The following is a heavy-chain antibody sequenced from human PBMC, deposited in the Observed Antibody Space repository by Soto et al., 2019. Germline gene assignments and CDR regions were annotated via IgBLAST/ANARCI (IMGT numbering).Heavy chain of an antibody. D-gene: IGHD6-19*01. Sequence: ASVKVSCKASGYTFTSYGISWVRQAPGQELEWIGWISAYNGNTNYAQKLQGRVTMTTDTSTSTAYMELRSLRSDDTAVYYCARDGEQWLVPYYFDYWGQGTLVTVSS. V-gene: IGHV1-18*01. J-gene: IGHJ4*02. CDR1: GYTFTSYG. CDR3: ARDGEQWLVPYYFDY. CDR2: ISAYNGNT.